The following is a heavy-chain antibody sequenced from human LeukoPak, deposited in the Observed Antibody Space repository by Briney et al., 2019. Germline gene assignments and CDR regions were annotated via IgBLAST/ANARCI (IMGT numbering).Heavy chain of an antibody. CDR2: IKQDGSEK. CDR1: GFTFGSYW. Sequence: PGGSLRLSCAASGFTFGSYWMSWVRQAPGKGLEWVANIKQDGSEKYYVDSVEGRFTISRDNSKNTLYLQMNSLRAEDTAVYYCAKDESSGYYYFDHWGQGTLVTVSS. CDR3: AKDESSGYYYFDH. J-gene: IGHJ4*02. D-gene: IGHD3-22*01. V-gene: IGHV3-7*05.